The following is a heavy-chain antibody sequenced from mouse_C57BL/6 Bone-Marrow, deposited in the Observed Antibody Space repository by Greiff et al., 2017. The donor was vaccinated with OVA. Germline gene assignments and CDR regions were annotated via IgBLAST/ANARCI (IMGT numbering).Heavy chain of an antibody. D-gene: IGHD3-2*02. J-gene: IGHJ2*01. V-gene: IGHV1-55*01. CDR1: GYTFTSYW. CDR3: AMGAQATPQYYFDY. CDR2: IYPGSGST. Sequence: QVQLQQPGAELVKPGASVKMSCKASGYTFTSYWITWVKQRPGQGLEWIGDIYPGSGSTNYNEKFKSKATMTVDTSSSTAYMQLSSLTSADSAVYYCAMGAQATPQYYFDYWGQGTTLTVSS.